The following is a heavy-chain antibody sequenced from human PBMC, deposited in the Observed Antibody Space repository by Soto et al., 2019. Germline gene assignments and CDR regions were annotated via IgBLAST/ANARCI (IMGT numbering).Heavy chain of an antibody. Sequence: PSETLSLTCSVSGAALNSGNYYWSWIRQVPGKGLEWIGHIYVTGAVDYNPSLRDRITISQDTSERRFSLNLRLVTAADTAVYYCARLRIATNNYKWFDPWGEGTPVPVSS. CDR2: IYVTGAV. J-gene: IGHJ5*02. CDR1: GAALNSGNYY. CDR3: ARLRIATNNYKWFDP. D-gene: IGHD2-21*01. V-gene: IGHV4-31*03.